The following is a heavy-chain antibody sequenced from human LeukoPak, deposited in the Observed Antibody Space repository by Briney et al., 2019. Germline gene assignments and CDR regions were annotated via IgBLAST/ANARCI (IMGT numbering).Heavy chain of an antibody. CDR3: ARSPLFFYHMDV. V-gene: IGHV4-38-2*01. CDR1: GYSISSDYY. J-gene: IGHJ6*03. D-gene: IGHD2/OR15-2a*01. Sequence: PWETLSLTCGVSGYSISSDYYWGWIRQSPGKGLEWIVTMHHSGGTYYNPSLRSRVTISVDTSKNQFSLRLSSVTATDTAVYYCARSPLFFYHMDVWGKGTTVTASS. CDR2: MHHSGGT.